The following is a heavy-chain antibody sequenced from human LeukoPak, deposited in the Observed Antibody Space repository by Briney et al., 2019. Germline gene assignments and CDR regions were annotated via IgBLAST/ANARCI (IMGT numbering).Heavy chain of an antibody. CDR2: IYYSGST. J-gene: IGHJ4*02. Sequence: SETLSLTCAVYGGSFSGYYWSWIRQPPGKGLEWIGSIYYSGSTYYNPSLKSRVTISVDTSKNQFSLKLSSVTAPDTAVYYCARDRDYYGSGSYFDYWGQGTLVTVSS. CDR3: ARDRDYYGSGSYFDY. D-gene: IGHD3-10*01. V-gene: IGHV4-34*01. CDR1: GGSFSGYY.